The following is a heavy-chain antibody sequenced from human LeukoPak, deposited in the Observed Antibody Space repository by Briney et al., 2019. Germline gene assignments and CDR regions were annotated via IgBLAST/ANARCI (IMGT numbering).Heavy chain of an antibody. V-gene: IGHV3-33*01. D-gene: IGHD2-21*02. J-gene: IGHJ4*02. CDR2: IWCDGSSK. CDR1: GFTFSSYG. Sequence: PGGSLRLSCAASGFTFSSYGMHWVRQAPGKGLEWVAVIWCDGSSKYYADSVKGRFTISKDKSKNTLYLQMNNLRTEDTAVYYCARDYCGGDCYVDYWGQGTLVTVSS. CDR3: ARDYCGGDCYVDY.